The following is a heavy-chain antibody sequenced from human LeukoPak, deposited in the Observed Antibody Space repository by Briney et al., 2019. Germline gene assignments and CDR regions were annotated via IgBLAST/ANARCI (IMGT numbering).Heavy chain of an antibody. CDR2: ISRDGGTT. Sequence: GGSLRLSCAASGFTFDDYAMHWVRQAPGKGLEWVSLISRDGGTTYSADSVKGRFTISRDNSKNSLYLQSRSLRPEDTGLYYCARSLTEDYVYWGEGTLVTVSS. V-gene: IGHV3-43*02. CDR3: ARSLTEDYVY. CDR1: GFTFDDYA. J-gene: IGHJ4*02.